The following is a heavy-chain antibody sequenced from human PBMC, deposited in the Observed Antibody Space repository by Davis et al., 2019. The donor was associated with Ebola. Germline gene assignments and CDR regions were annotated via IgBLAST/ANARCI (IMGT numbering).Heavy chain of an antibody. V-gene: IGHV1-3*01. J-gene: IGHJ4*02. CDR3: ARAQLWLHY. CDR1: GFILTNYA. CDR2: VHGGNGNT. Sequence: AASVKVSCKASGFILTNYAIHWVRQAPGQRLEWMGWVHGGNGNTKYSQRFQGRVTITTDTSASTVYLDLTSLRSDDTAVFYCARAQLWLHYWGQGTLVTVSS. D-gene: IGHD5-18*01.